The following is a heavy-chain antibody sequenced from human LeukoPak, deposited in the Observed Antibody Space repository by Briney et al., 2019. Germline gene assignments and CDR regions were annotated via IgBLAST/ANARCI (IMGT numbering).Heavy chain of an antibody. Sequence: SETLSLTCTVSGGPISSYYWSWIRQPPGKGLEWIGYIYYSGSTNYNPSLKSRVTISVDTSKNQFSLKLSSVTAADTAVYYCARDLWEPLLEWSTWFDPWGQGTLVTVSS. J-gene: IGHJ5*02. CDR3: ARDLWEPLLEWSTWFDP. D-gene: IGHD1-26*01. CDR2: IYYSGST. V-gene: IGHV4-59*01. CDR1: GGPISSYY.